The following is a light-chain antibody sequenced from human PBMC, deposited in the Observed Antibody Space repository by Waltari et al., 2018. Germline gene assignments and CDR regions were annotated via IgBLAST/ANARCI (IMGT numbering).Light chain of an antibody. Sequence: SYVLTQPPSVSVAPGKTARIPCGGNDIGTRSVHWYQQKPGQAPVLVVFDDSDRPSGIPERFSGSNSANTATLTISRVEAGDEADYYCHVWDTRTDHVVFGGGTELTVL. CDR1: DIGTRS. CDR3: HVWDTRTDHVV. V-gene: IGLV3-21*03. J-gene: IGLJ2*01. CDR2: DDS.